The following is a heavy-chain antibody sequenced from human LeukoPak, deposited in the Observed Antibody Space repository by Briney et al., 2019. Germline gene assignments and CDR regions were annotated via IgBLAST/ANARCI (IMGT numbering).Heavy chain of an antibody. CDR1: GFTFSSYG. D-gene: IGHD5-12*01. CDR2: IPYDGSNK. J-gene: IGHJ4*02. CDR3: AKDWSGYENYFDY. Sequence: GGSLRLSCAASGFTFSSYGMHWVRQAPGKGLEWVAVIPYDGSNKYYADSVKGRFTISRDNSKNTLYLQMNSLRAEDTAVYYCAKDWSGYENYFDYWGQGTLVTVSS. V-gene: IGHV3-30*18.